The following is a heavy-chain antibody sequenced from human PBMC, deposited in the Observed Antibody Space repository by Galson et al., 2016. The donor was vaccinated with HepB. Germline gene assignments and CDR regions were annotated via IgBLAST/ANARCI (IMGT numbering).Heavy chain of an antibody. J-gene: IGHJ5*02. D-gene: IGHD6-13*01. Sequence: SVKVSCKASGYTFTGYFIHWVRQAPGQGLEWMGWIKPNSGGTNYGQKFQGRVTMTRDTSISAAYMELSRLRSDDTAVYYCVRGSRNSSWYLVDPYNWFDPWGQGTLVTVSS. CDR3: VRGSRNSSWYLVDPYNWFDP. V-gene: IGHV1-2*02. CDR2: IKPNSGGT. CDR1: GYTFTGYF.